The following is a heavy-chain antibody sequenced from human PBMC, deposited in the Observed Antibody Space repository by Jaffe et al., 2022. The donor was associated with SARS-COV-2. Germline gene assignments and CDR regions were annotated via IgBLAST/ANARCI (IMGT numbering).Heavy chain of an antibody. CDR1: EFTFSNYG. CDR3: ASGKVHSGDDFEFRY. J-gene: IGHJ4*02. D-gene: IGHD5-12*01. Sequence: QVQLVESGGGVVQPGKSLRLSCVVSEFTFSNYGMYWVRQAPGKGLEWLAGISFDGSEINYADSVKGRFTISRDNSENTLHLQMDSLRPEDTALYYCASGKVHSGDDFEFRYWGQGTRVTVSS. CDR2: ISFDGSEI. V-gene: IGHV3-30*03.